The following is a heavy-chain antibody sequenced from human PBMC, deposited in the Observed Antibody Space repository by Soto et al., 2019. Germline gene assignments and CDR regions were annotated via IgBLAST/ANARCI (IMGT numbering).Heavy chain of an antibody. CDR1: GFRFASYD. J-gene: IGHJ4*02. Sequence: ASVKVSCKASGFRFASYDINWVRQATGQGLEWLGGMDPNSDNTGLVQKFQGRVTMTRNSSTSTAYMELSSLKSEDTAVYYCARANSGDSRYFDFWGRG. V-gene: IGHV1-8*01. D-gene: IGHD4-17*01. CDR2: MDPNSDNT. CDR3: ARANSGDSRYFDF.